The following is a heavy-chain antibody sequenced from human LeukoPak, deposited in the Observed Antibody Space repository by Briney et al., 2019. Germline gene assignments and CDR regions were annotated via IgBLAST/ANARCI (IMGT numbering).Heavy chain of an antibody. CDR1: GYTFIDYW. CDR2: MSPGDSDT. Sequence: GESLHISGKCSGYTFIDYWIGGVRQMPGKGLEWMGIMSPGDSDTRYSPSLQGQVTMSADKSINTAYLQWGSLKASDTAMYYCARGRGATVITNFDFWGQGTLVTVSS. V-gene: IGHV5-51*01. CDR3: ARGRGATVITNFDF. D-gene: IGHD4-23*01. J-gene: IGHJ4*02.